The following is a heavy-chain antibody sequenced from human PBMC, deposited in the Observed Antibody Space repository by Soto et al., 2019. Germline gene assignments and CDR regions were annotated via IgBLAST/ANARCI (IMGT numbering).Heavy chain of an antibody. Sequence: RLSCAASGFTFSSYGMHWVRQAPGKGLEWVAVISYDGSNKYYADSVKGRFTISRDNSKNTLYLQMNSLRAEDTAVYYCARASLYYYYYYMDVWGKGTTVTVSS. D-gene: IGHD3-16*02. V-gene: IGHV3-30*03. J-gene: IGHJ6*03. CDR3: ARASLYYYYYYMDV. CDR1: GFTFSSYG. CDR2: ISYDGSNK.